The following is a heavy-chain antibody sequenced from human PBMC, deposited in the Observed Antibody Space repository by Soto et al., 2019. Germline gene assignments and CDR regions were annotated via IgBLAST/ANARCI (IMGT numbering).Heavy chain of an antibody. CDR2: ISGSGGST. Sequence: GGSLRLSCAASGFTFSSYAMSWVRQAPGKGLEWVSAISGSGGSTYYADSVKGRFTISRDNSKNTLYLQMNSLRAEDTAVYYCAKGSLSAVAGSVFDYWGQGTLVTVSS. V-gene: IGHV3-23*01. CDR3: AKGSLSAVAGSVFDY. J-gene: IGHJ4*02. D-gene: IGHD6-19*01. CDR1: GFTFSSYA.